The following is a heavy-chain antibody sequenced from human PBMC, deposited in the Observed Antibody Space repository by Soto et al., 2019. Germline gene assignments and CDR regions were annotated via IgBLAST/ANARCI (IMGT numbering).Heavy chain of an antibody. Sequence: SETLSLTCTVYGGSISSGDYYWSWIRQPPGKGLEWIGYIYYSGSTYYNPSLKSRVTISVGTSKNQFSLKLSSVTAADTAVYYCARAPRDVWGQGTTVTVSS. V-gene: IGHV4-30-4*01. J-gene: IGHJ6*02. CDR1: GGSISSGDYY. CDR3: ARAPRDV. CDR2: IYYSGST.